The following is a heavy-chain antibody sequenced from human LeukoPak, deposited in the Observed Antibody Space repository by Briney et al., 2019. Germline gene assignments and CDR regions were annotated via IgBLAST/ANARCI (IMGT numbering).Heavy chain of an antibody. Sequence: ASVKVSCKASGYTFTSYGISWVRQAPGQGLEWMGWISAYNGNTNYAQKLQGRVTMTTDTSTSTAYMELRSLRSDDTAVYYCARTRFILWFGEEGYWGQGTLVTVSS. J-gene: IGHJ4*02. CDR3: ARTRFILWFGEEGY. CDR2: ISAYNGNT. D-gene: IGHD3-10*01. V-gene: IGHV1-18*04. CDR1: GYTFTSYG.